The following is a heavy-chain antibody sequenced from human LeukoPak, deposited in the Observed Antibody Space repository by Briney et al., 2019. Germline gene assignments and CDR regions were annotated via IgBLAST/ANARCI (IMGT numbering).Heavy chain of an antibody. CDR3: TTSAYSSSWYRGGKFDY. V-gene: IGHV3-15*01. Sequence: GGSLRLSCAASGFTFSNAWMSWVRQAPGKGLEWVGRIKSKTDGGTTDYAAPVKGRFTISRDDSKNTLYLQMNSLKTEDTAVYYCTTSAYSSSWYRGGKFDYWGQGTLVTVSS. CDR2: IKSKTDGGTT. J-gene: IGHJ4*02. D-gene: IGHD6-13*01. CDR1: GFTFSNAW.